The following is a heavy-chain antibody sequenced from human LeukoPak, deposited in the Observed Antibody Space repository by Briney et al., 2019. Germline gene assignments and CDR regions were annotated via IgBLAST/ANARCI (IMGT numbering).Heavy chain of an antibody. D-gene: IGHD5-18*01. Sequence: ASVKVSCKASGYTFTSYDINWVRQATGQGHEWRGWMNPNSVKTGYEQKFQGRGTMTRNTSISTAYMEQSSLRSEDTAVYYCARDGLWIQNAFDIWGQGTLVTVSS. J-gene: IGHJ3*02. CDR2: MNPNSVKT. CDR1: GYTFTSYD. V-gene: IGHV1-8*01. CDR3: ARDGLWIQNAFDI.